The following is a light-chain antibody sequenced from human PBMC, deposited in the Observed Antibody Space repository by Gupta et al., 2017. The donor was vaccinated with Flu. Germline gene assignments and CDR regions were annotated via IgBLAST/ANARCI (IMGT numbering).Light chain of an antibody. V-gene: IGLV1-44*01. J-gene: IGLJ1*01. CDR3: AAWDYSLNGHYV. Sequence: HSVLAQPPSASVTPGPRVTITGSGSSSNIGSNAVNWYRQVPGTSPKLLIYGRNQPPSGVPDRFAGSKSGTSASLAIRGLQSEDEADYYFAAWDYSLNGHYVFGTGTKVTVL. CDR2: GRN. CDR1: SSNIGSNA.